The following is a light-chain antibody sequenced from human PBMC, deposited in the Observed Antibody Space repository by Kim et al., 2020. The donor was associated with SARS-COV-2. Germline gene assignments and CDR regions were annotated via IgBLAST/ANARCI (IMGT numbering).Light chain of an antibody. CDR3: QQYKSYPLT. CDR1: QGINNY. V-gene: IGKV1-16*02. CDR2: EAS. J-gene: IGKJ4*01. Sequence: DIQMTQSPSSLSASVGDTVTITCRASQGINNYLAWFRQKPGTAPKSLIYEASSLQTGVPSKFSGSGSGTDFTLTITSLQPEDFATYYCQQYKSYPLTFGGGTKVDIK.